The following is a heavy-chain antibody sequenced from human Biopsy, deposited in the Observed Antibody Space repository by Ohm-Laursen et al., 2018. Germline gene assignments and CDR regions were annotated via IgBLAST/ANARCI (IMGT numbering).Heavy chain of an antibody. Sequence: SDTLSLTCTVSGGSISSYYWNWIRQPAGGGLEYIGRLYTTGSTNYNPSLRSRVTMSADTSKNQFSLNLRSVTAADTAVYFCARSIDYGNSYFQYWGQGILVIVSS. CDR3: ARSIDYGNSYFQY. J-gene: IGHJ1*01. CDR1: GGSISSYY. CDR2: LYTTGST. V-gene: IGHV4-4*07. D-gene: IGHD4/OR15-4a*01.